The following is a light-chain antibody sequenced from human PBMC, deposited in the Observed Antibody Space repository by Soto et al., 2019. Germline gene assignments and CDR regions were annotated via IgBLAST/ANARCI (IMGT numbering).Light chain of an antibody. CDR3: QQYNSYSSR. V-gene: IGKV1-5*01. Sequence: DIPMTQSPSTLSASVGDRVTITCRASQSINTLLAWYQQQPGKAPKLLIYDASSLESGVPLRFSGSGSGTEFTLTISSLQPDDFATYYCQQYNSYSSRFGQGTKVEIK. CDR1: QSINTL. CDR2: DAS. J-gene: IGKJ1*01.